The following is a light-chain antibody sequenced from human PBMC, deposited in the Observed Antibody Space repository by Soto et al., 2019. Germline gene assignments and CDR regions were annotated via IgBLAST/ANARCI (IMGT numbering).Light chain of an antibody. CDR1: SSDVGGYNY. V-gene: IGLV2-14*01. CDR3: SSYTSSSTFVF. Sequence: QSVLTQPASVSGSPGQSITLSCTGTSSDVGGYNYVSWYQQHPGKAPKLMIYDVSNRPSGVSNRFSGSKSANTASLTISGLQAEDEADYYCSSYTSSSTFVFFGGGTKLTVL. CDR2: DVS. J-gene: IGLJ2*01.